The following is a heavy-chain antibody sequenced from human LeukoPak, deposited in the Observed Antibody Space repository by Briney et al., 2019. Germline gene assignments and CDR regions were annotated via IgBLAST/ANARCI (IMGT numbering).Heavy chain of an antibody. CDR1: GFSVRTSY. J-gene: IGHJ3*01. CDR3: VRAVHHLFYSDSSGYYGDAFDV. D-gene: IGHD3-22*01. V-gene: IGHV3-53*01. Sequence: GGSLRHSCAASGFSVRTSYMSWVRQAPGKGLEWGSVIYSGGTIRYADSVKGRFTFSRDNSRDTLHLQMNSMRVDDTAVYYCVRAVHHLFYSDSSGYYGDAFDVWGQGTVVTVSS. CDR2: IYSGGTI.